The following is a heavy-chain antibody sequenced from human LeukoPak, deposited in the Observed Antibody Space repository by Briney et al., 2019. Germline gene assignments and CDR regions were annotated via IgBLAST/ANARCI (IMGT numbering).Heavy chain of an antibody. Sequence: SVKVSCKASGGTFISYAISWVRQAPGQGLEWMGGIIPIFGTANYAQKFQGRVTITADESTSTAYMELSSLRSEDTAVYYCAREAGYSSSWFDYWGQGTLVTVSS. D-gene: IGHD6-13*01. CDR3: AREAGYSSSWFDY. J-gene: IGHJ4*02. CDR2: IIPIFGTA. CDR1: GGTFISYA. V-gene: IGHV1-69*13.